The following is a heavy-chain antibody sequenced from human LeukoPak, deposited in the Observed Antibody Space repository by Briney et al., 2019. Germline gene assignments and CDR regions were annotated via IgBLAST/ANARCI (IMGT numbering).Heavy chain of an antibody. CDR3: ARDRRVGAEGIDP. J-gene: IGHJ5*02. Sequence: SETLSLTCAVSGYSISSGDYWGWIRQPPGKGLEWIGSIYHSGSTYYNPSLKSRVTISVDTSKNQFSLRLSSVTAADTAVYYCARDRRVGAEGIDPWGQGTLVTVSS. CDR2: IYHSGST. V-gene: IGHV4-38-2*02. D-gene: IGHD1-26*01. CDR1: GYSISSGDY.